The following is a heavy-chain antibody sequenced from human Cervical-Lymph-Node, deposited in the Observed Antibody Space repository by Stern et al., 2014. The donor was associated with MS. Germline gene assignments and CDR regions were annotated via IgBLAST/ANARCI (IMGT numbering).Heavy chain of an antibody. V-gene: IGHV3-33*01. Sequence: QVQLVESGGGVVQPGRSLRLSCAASGFTFSSSGMHWVRQAPGKGLEGLAMIYFDGSNRYYADSVKGRFTISRDNSKNTLYLQMNSLRAEDTAVYYCAREGGNTAEYFQHWGQGTLVTVSS. CDR2: IYFDGSNR. D-gene: IGHD4-23*01. J-gene: IGHJ1*01. CDR1: GFTFSSSG. CDR3: AREGGNTAEYFQH.